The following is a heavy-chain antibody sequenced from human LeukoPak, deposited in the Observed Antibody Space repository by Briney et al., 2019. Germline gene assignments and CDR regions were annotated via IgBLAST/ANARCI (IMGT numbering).Heavy chain of an antibody. Sequence: GGSLRLSCAASGFTFSDHYMDWVRQAPGTGLEWIGRSRDKANSYTTEYAASVKGRFTISRDDSKNPVYLQMNSLKTEDTAIYYCTKGVRFGGVYWSDPWGQGTLVTVSS. CDR2: SRDKANSYTT. J-gene: IGHJ5*02. CDR1: GFTFSDHY. CDR3: TKGVRFGGVYWSDP. D-gene: IGHD3-16*01. V-gene: IGHV3-72*01.